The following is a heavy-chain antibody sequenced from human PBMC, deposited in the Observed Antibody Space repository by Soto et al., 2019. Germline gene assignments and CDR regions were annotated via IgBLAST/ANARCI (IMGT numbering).Heavy chain of an antibody. V-gene: IGHV3-7*01. Sequence: PGGSLRLSCAASGFTFSSYWMSWVRQAPGKGLEWVANIKQDGSEKYYVDSVKGRFTISRDNAKNSLYLQMNSLRAEDTAVYYCASRKVHIVATSDAFDIWGQGTMVTVSS. CDR2: IKQDGSEK. D-gene: IGHD5-12*01. J-gene: IGHJ3*02. CDR1: GFTFSSYW. CDR3: ASRKVHIVATSDAFDI.